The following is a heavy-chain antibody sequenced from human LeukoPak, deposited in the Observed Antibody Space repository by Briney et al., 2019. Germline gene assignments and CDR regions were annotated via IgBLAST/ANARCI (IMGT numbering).Heavy chain of an antibody. V-gene: IGHV4-59*01. CDR2: IYYSGST. J-gene: IGHJ4*02. D-gene: IGHD4-23*01. CDR1: GGSISSYY. Sequence: SETLSLTCTVSGGSISSYYWSWIRQPPGKGLEWIGYIYYSGSTNYNPSRKSRVTISVDTSKNQFSLKLSSVTAADTAVYYCARSALGGVVTIYDYWGKGTLVTVSS. CDR3: ARSALGGVVTIYDY.